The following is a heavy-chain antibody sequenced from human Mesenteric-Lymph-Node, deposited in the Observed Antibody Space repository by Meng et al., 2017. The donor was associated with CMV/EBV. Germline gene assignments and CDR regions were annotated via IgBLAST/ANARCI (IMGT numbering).Heavy chain of an antibody. J-gene: IGHJ5*02. D-gene: IGHD2/OR15-2a*01. V-gene: IGHV1-2*06. CDR1: GYTFTDFY. CDR3: ARDNVNPEGFDP. Sequence: QVQVVQSRAEVVKPGASVMVSCKAFGYTFTDFYIHWVRQAPGQGLEWMGRINPNRGVSNSSQNFQDRVTMTTDTSISTAYMELGRLTSDDTAVYYCARDNVNPEGFDPWGQGTLVTVSS. CDR2: INPNRGVS.